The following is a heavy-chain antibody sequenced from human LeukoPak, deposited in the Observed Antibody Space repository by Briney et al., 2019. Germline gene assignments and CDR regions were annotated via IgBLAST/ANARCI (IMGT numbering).Heavy chain of an antibody. D-gene: IGHD1-1*01. V-gene: IGHV3-64*01. CDR2: IGPIGVYT. J-gene: IGHJ4*02. CDR3: ARSPPGRTNWNYYDY. CDR1: GFTLSDYA. Sequence: GSLRLSCAASGFTLSDYAMHWVRQAPGKGLEFVSVIGPIGVYTYYANSVKGRFTISRDNSKSTVSLQMGSLRDEDMAVYYCARSPPGRTNWNYYDYWGRGTLVTVSS.